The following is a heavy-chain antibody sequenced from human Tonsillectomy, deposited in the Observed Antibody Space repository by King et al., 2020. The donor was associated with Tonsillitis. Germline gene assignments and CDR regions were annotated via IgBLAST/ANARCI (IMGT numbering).Heavy chain of an antibody. V-gene: IGHV4-4*02. CDR2: IYHSGST. J-gene: IGHJ3*02. CDR1: GGSISSSNW. D-gene: IGHD1-26*01. CDR3: AAYSGSYGPNDAFDI. Sequence: QLQESGPGLVEPSGTLSLTCAVSGGSISSSNWWSWVRQPPGKGLEWIGEIYHSGSTNYNPSLKSRVTISVDKSKNQFSLKLSSVTAADTAVYYCAAYSGSYGPNDAFDIWGQGTMVTVSS.